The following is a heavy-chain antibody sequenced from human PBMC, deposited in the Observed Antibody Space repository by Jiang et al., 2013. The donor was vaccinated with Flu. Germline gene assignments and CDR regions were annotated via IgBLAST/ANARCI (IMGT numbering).Heavy chain of an antibody. CDR1: GYTFTSYG. CDR3: ARSLTMVRGVITKPLILGY. D-gene: IGHD3-10*01. CDR2: ISAYNGNT. J-gene: IGHJ4*02. Sequence: SVKVSCKASGYTFTSYGISWVRQAPGQGLEWMGWISAYNGNTNYAQKLQGRVTMTTDTSTSTAYMELRSLRSDDTAVYYCARSLTMVRGVITKPLILGYWGQGTLVTVSS. V-gene: IGHV1-18*01.